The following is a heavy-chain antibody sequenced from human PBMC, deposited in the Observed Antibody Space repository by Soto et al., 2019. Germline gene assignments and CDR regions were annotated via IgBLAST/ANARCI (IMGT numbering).Heavy chain of an antibody. Sequence: PSETLSLTCTVSGDSITNSSHYWGWIRQPPGKGLECIANIYYDGNTYYNPSLKSRVAISLDTSKNQFSLRLNSVTAADTAVYYCARGSSGSSSPSFDYWGQGTLVTVS. D-gene: IGHD1-26*01. J-gene: IGHJ4*02. CDR1: GDSITNSSHY. CDR2: IYYDGNT. V-gene: IGHV4-39*01. CDR3: ARGSSGSSSPSFDY.